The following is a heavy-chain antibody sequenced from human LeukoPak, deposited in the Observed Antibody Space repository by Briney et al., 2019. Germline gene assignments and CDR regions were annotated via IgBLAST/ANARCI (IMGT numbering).Heavy chain of an antibody. Sequence: SETLSLTCTVSGGSISSFYWSWIRQPPGKGLEWIGYIYHSGSTYYNPSLKSRVTISVDRSKNQFSLKLSSVTAADTAVYYCARGAPPLYYFDYWGQGTLVTVSS. CDR2: IYHSGST. V-gene: IGHV4-59*12. CDR1: GGSISSFY. CDR3: ARGAPPLYYFDY. J-gene: IGHJ4*02.